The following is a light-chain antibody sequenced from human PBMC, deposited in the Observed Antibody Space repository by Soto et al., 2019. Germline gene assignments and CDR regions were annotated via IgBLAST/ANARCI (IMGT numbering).Light chain of an antibody. V-gene: IGLV8-61*01. CDR1: SGSVSTSHY. J-gene: IGLJ3*02. Sequence: QTVVTQEPSFSVSPGTTVTLTCGLSSGSVSTSHYPNWYRQTPGQAPRPLIYFTSIRSSGVPGRLSGSILGNKAALTITGAQADDESDYYCVLYMGSGYWVFGGGTKVTVL. CDR3: VLYMGSGYWV. CDR2: FTS.